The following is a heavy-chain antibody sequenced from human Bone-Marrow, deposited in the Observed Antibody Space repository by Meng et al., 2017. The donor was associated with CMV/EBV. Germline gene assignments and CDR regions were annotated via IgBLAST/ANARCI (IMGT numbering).Heavy chain of an antibody. CDR3: ARSSGWSRFDY. CDR1: EYTLTDYY. CDR2: INPNTDT. J-gene: IGHJ4*02. V-gene: IGHV1-2*02. Sequence: GQLGQSGAGVKKLWASVKVSSKAAEYTLTDYYIHWVRQAPGRWLEWMGWINPNTDTNYAQNFQGRVTMTRDMSINTAYMELSRLTSGDTAVYYCARSSGWSRFDYWGQGTLVTVSS. D-gene: IGHD6-19*01.